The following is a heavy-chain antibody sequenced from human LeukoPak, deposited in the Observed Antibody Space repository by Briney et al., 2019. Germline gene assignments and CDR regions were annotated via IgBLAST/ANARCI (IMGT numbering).Heavy chain of an antibody. CDR1: DGSISSHY. CDR3: AREGWYYYDSSGENAFDI. D-gene: IGHD3-22*01. CDR2: IYYSGST. V-gene: IGHV4-59*11. Sequence: PSETLSLTCTVSDGSISSHYWSWIRQPPGKGLEWIGYIYYSGSTNYNPSLKSRVTISVDTSKNQFSLKLSSVTAADTAVYYCAREGWYYYDSSGENAFDIWGQGTMVTVSS. J-gene: IGHJ3*02.